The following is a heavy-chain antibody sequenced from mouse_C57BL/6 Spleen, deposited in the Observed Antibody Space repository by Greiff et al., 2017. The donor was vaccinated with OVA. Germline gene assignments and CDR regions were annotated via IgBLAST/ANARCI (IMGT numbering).Heavy chain of an antibody. CDR3: ASITTVVANYCDY. Sequence: EVQLQQSGPELVKPGASVKMSCKASGYTFTDYNMHWVKQSHGKSLEWIGYINPNNGGTSYNQKFKGKATLTVNKSSSTAYMELRSLTSEDSAVYYCASITTVVANYCDYWGQGTTLTVAS. J-gene: IGHJ2*01. CDR2: INPNNGGT. V-gene: IGHV1-22*01. CDR1: GYTFTDYN. D-gene: IGHD1-1*01.